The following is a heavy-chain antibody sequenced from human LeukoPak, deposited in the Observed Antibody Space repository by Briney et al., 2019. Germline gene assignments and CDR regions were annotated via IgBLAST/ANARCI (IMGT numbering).Heavy chain of an antibody. CDR2: LSAYNGNT. Sequence: GASVKVSCKASGYTFTSYGISWVRQAPGQGLEWMGWLSAYNGNTNYAQKLQGRVTMTTDTSTSTAYMELRSLRSDDTAVYYCARELYYYDSSGYGEYFQHWGQGTLVTVSS. D-gene: IGHD3-22*01. CDR3: ARELYYYDSSGYGEYFQH. J-gene: IGHJ1*01. CDR1: GYTFTSYG. V-gene: IGHV1-18*01.